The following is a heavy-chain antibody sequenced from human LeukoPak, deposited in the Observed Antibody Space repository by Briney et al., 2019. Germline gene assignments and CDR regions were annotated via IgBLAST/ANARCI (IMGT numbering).Heavy chain of an antibody. J-gene: IGHJ4*02. D-gene: IGHD3-9*01. V-gene: IGHV1-18*01. Sequence: ASVQVSCKTSGYTFTTYGLTWVRPAPGQGLEWMGWVYGHNGNTNYAEKFQDRVIMTTETSTRTAYMELKSLRSDDTAMYYCALGDILTGYWAEYLEYWGQGTLITVSS. CDR3: ALGDILTGYWAEYLEY. CDR1: GYTFTTYG. CDR2: VYGHNGNT.